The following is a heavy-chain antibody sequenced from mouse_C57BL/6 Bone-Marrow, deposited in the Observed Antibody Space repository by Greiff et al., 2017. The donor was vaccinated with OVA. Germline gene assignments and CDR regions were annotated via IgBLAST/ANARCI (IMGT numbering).Heavy chain of an antibody. D-gene: IGHD2-4*01. Sequence: EVMLVESGGDLVKPGGSLKLSCAASGFTFSSYGMSWVRQTPDKRLEWVATISSGGSYTYYPDRVKGRFTISRDNAKNTLYLQMSSLKSEDTAMYYCARRDYDEDYAMDDWGQGTSVTVAS. CDR1: GFTFSSYG. CDR2: ISSGGSYT. J-gene: IGHJ4*01. V-gene: IGHV5-6*02. CDR3: ARRDYDEDYAMDD.